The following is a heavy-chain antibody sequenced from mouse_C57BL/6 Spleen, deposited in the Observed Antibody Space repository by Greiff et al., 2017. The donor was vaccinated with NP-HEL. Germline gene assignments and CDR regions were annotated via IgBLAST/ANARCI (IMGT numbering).Heavy chain of an antibody. J-gene: IGHJ3*01. CDR3: ARYSNYETWFAY. D-gene: IGHD2-5*01. CDR2: INPYNGGT. V-gene: IGHV1-19*01. Sequence: VQLQQSGPVLVKPGASVKMSCKASGYTFTDYYMNWVKQSHGKSLEWIGVINPYNGGTSYNQKFKGKATLTVYKSSSTAYMELNSLTSEDSAVYYCARYSNYETWFAYWGQGTLVTVSA. CDR1: GYTFTDYY.